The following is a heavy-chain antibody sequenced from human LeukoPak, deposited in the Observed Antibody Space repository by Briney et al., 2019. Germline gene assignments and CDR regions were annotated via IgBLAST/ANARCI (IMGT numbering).Heavy chain of an antibody. CDR2: IIPIFGTA. V-gene: IGHV1-69*05. D-gene: IGHD6-13*01. CDR1: GGTFSSYA. J-gene: IGHJ6*03. CDR3: ARDRVKAADGVWPGPYYYMDV. Sequence: ASVKVSCKASGGTFSSYAISWVRQAPGQGLEWMGRIIPIFGTANYAQKFQGRVTTTTDESTSTAYMELSSLRSEDTAVYYCARDRVKAADGVWPGPYYYMDVWGKGTTVTVS.